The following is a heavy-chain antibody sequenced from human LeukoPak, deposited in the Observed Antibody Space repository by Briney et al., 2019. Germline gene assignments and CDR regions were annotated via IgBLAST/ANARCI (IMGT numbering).Heavy chain of an antibody. J-gene: IGHJ4*02. CDR3: ARVGENYYGGRVFDY. CDR2: NYHSGST. V-gene: IGHV4-4*02. Sequence: SETLSLTCAVSGASISSSNWWSWVRQPPGKGLEWIGENYHSGSTNYNPSLKSRVTISADTSKNQFSLKLNSLTAADTAVYYCARVGENYYGGRVFDYWGQGTLVTLSS. CDR1: GASISSSNW. D-gene: IGHD3-10*01.